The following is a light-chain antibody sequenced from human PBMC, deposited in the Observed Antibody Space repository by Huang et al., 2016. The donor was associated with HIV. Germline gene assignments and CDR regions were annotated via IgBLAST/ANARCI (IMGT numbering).Light chain of an antibody. Sequence: DIQMTQSPSTLSASIGDRVTITCRASQSITSWLAWYQQKPGKAPKLLIYKASTLHSGVPSRFSGSGYGTDFTLTISSLQPDDFATYYCQQYNAYPLTFGGGTKVDIK. V-gene: IGKV1-5*03. CDR2: KAS. J-gene: IGKJ4*01. CDR1: QSITSW. CDR3: QQYNAYPLT.